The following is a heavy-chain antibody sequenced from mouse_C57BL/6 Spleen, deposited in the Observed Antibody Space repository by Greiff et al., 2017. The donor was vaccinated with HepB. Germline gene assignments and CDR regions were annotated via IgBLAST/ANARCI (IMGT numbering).Heavy chain of an antibody. CDR3: VRQRDYGSSYGYFDV. J-gene: IGHJ1*03. D-gene: IGHD1-1*01. CDR2: IRSKSNNYAT. Sequence: EVKLMESGGGLVQPKGSLKLSCAASGFSFNTYAMNWVRQAPGKGLEWVARIRSKSNNYATYYADSVKDRFNISRDDSESMLYLQMNNLKTEDTAMYSCVRQRDYGSSYGYFDVWGTGTTVTVSS. CDR1: GFSFNTYA. V-gene: IGHV10-1*01.